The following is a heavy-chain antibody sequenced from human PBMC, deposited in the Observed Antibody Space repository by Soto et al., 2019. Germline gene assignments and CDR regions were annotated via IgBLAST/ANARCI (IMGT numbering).Heavy chain of an antibody. V-gene: IGHV4-4*02. CDR3: ARTYSSSWSPVLWYFDY. CDR2: IYHSGST. J-gene: IGHJ4*02. D-gene: IGHD6-13*01. Sequence: NPSETLSLTCAVSSGSISSSNWWSWVRQPPGKGLEWIGEIYHSGSTNYNPSLKSRVTISVDKSKNQFSLKLSSVTAADTAVYYCARTYSSSWSPVLWYFDYWGQVTLVTVS. CDR1: SGSISSSNW.